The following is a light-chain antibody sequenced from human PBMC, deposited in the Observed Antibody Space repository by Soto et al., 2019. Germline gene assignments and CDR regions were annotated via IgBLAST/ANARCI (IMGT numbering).Light chain of an antibody. Sequence: DIQMTQSPSSLSASVGDRVTITCRASQSISSYLNWYQQKPGKAPKLLIYAASSLQSGVPSRFSGSGSGTDFTLTISSLQPEDFATYYCQHPGTFDQGTKVEIK. V-gene: IGKV1-39*01. CDR1: QSISSY. CDR3: QHPGT. CDR2: AAS. J-gene: IGKJ1*01.